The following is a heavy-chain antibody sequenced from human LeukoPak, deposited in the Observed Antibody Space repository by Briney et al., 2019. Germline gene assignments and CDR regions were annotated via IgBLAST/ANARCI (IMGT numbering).Heavy chain of an antibody. D-gene: IGHD1-20*01. Sequence: GASLKISCKGSGYSFTSYWIGWVRQMPGKGLEWMGVIYPGDSDIRYSPSFQGQVTISADKSISTAYLQWSSLKASDTAMYYCATRVTGTAEGWFFDLWGRGTLVTVSS. V-gene: IGHV5-51*01. J-gene: IGHJ2*01. CDR3: ATRVTGTAEGWFFDL. CDR2: IYPGDSDI. CDR1: GYSFTSYW.